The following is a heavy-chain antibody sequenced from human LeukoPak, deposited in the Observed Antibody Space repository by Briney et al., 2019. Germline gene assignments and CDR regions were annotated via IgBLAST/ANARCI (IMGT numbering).Heavy chain of an antibody. CDR2: TLYSGST. CDR3: ARSADFGVIISWLDP. CDR1: GGSISYYY. V-gene: IGHV4-59*01. Sequence: SETLSLTCAVSGGSISYYYWSWIRQPPGKGLEWIGHTLYSGSTNYNPSLKSRVTMSVDTSKNQFSLRLSSVTAADTAVYYCARSADFGVIISWLDPWGPRTPVTVSS. D-gene: IGHD3-3*01. J-gene: IGHJ5*02.